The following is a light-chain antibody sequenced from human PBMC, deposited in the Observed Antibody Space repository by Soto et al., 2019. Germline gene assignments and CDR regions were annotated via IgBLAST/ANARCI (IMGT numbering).Light chain of an antibody. CDR3: QQYGNSPKT. V-gene: IGKV3-20*01. Sequence: EIVLTQSPGTLSLSPGERASLSCRASQSVSSNYLAWFQQKPGQAPRLLISTASSRATGIPDRFSGSGSGTDFTLTITRLAREDFAVYYCQQYGNSPKTFGQGTKVDIK. CDR1: QSVSSNY. J-gene: IGKJ1*01. CDR2: TAS.